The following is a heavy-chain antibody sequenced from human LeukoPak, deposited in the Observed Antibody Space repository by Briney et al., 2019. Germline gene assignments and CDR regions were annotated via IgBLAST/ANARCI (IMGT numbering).Heavy chain of an antibody. J-gene: IGHJ4*02. CDR1: GFTFGGYG. Sequence: GGSLRLSCAGSGFTFGGYGMHWFRQTPGKGLEWVAVIAHDGSRAFYADSVKGRFTISRDNSKNTMSVQMDDRRADDTAVYYCTRYNDDHFDYWGQGTLVTVSS. CDR2: IAHDGSRA. D-gene: IGHD3-3*01. V-gene: IGHV3-33*01. CDR3: TRYNDDHFDY.